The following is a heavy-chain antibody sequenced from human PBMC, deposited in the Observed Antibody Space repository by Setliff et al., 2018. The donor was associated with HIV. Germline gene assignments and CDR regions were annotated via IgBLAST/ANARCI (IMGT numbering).Heavy chain of an antibody. J-gene: IGHJ6*02. CDR2: IHAGSGDT. CDR1: GYTFTNNV. Sequence: ASVKVSCKASGYTFTNNVIHWVRQAPGQRLEWMGWIHAGSGDTQYSQKFQGRVTITRDTSASTVYMELSSLRSEDTAVYYCARGQKMYFMITMLGGYYYYHMDVWGQGTTVTVSS. V-gene: IGHV1-3*01. CDR3: ARGQKMYFMITMLGGYYYYHMDV. D-gene: IGHD3-10*02.